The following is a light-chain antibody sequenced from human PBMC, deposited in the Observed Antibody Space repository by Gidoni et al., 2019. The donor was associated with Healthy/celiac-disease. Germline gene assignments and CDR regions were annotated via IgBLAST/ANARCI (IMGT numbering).Light chain of an antibody. CDR2: GAS. Sequence: EIVLTQSTGTLSLSPGTRATLSCRASQSVSSSYLAWYQQKPCQAPRLLIYGASSRATVIPDRFSGSGSGTDFPLTISRLEPEDFAVYYCQQYGSSPPYTFGQGTKLEIK. J-gene: IGKJ2*01. V-gene: IGKV3-20*01. CDR1: QSVSSSY. CDR3: QQYGSSPPYT.